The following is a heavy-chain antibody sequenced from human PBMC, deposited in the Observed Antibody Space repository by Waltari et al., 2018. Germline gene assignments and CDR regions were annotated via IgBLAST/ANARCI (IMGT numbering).Heavy chain of an antibody. CDR3: ARVGTGDLYYFDY. J-gene: IGHJ4*02. CDR2: SNPIFGKA. D-gene: IGHD1-1*01. V-gene: IGHV1-69*01. CDR1: GGPFSSYA. Sequence: QVQLVQSGAEVKKPGSSVKVSCKASGGPFSSYAISWVRQAPGQGLEWMGGSNPIFGKANDAQKFQGRVTITADESTSTAYMELSSLRSEDTAVYYCARVGTGDLYYFDYWGQGTLVTVSS.